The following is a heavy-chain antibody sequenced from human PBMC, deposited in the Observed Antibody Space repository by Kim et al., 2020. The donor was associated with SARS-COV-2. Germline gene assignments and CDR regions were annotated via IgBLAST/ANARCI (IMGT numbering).Heavy chain of an antibody. D-gene: IGHD3-3*01. CDR3: ARDRPSRAGVVIHP. Sequence: EDSVKGRLTNSRDEAKNTMYLQMNRLRAEDTAVYYCARDRPSRAGVVIHPWGQGTMVTVSS. J-gene: IGHJ3*01. V-gene: IGHV3-74*01.